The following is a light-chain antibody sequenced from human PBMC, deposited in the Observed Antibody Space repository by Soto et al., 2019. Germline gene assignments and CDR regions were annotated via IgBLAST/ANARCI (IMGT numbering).Light chain of an antibody. CDR2: EVS. J-gene: IGLJ2*01. CDR1: SSDVGGYPY. CDR3: SSYAGSNVV. Sequence: QSALTQPPSASGSPGQSVTISCTGTSSDVGGYPYVSWYQQHPVKAPKLLIYEVSKRPSGVPDRFSGSKSGNTASLTVSGLQAEDEAAYSCSSYAGSNVVFGGGTKLTVL. V-gene: IGLV2-8*01.